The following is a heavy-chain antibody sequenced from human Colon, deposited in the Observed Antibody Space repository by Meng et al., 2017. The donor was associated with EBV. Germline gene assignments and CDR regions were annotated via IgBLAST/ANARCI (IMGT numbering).Heavy chain of an antibody. Sequence: QVQLQQWGAGLLTPAATPSLSCAVYGGSFRGYYWTWIRQPPGKGLECVAEINYSGNTNYSPSLKSRVTISIDTSKNQFSLKLSSVTAADTAIYYCARRLAALDYWGQGTLVTVSS. J-gene: IGHJ4*02. V-gene: IGHV4-34*01. CDR2: INYSGNT. CDR3: ARRLAALDY. D-gene: IGHD6-19*01. CDR1: GGSFRGYY.